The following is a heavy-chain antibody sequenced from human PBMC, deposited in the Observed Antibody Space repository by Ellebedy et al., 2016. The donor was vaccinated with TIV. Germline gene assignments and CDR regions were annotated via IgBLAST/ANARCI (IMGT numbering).Heavy chain of an antibody. CDR2: ISSSSSYI. J-gene: IGHJ1*01. Sequence: GESLKISCVASGFTFSNYAMNWVRQAPGKGLEWVSSISSSSSYIYYADSVKGRFTISRDNSRNTLYLQMNSLRADDTAVYYCARTDCSGGSCYSFFQYWGQGTPVTVSS. D-gene: IGHD2-15*01. CDR1: GFTFSNYA. V-gene: IGHV3-21*04. CDR3: ARTDCSGGSCYSFFQY.